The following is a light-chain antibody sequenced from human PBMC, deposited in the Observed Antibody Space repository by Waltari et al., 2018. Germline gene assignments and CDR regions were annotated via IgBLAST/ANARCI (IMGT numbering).Light chain of an antibody. V-gene: IGLV1-44*01. CDR2: TNV. CDR3: AVWDDNLSGVV. J-gene: IGLJ1*01. Sequence: QSVLTQPPSASGTPGQRVTISCSGSSSNIGVNVVNWYQHFPGTAPRLLIFTNVQRPSGVPDRFSGSKSGTSASLAISGLQSEDEADYYCAVWDDNLSGVVFGAGTKVAVL. CDR1: SSNIGVNV.